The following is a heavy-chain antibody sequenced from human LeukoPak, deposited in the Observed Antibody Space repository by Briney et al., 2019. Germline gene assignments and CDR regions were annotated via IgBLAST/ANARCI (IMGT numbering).Heavy chain of an antibody. Sequence: GGSLRLSCAASGFTFSSYGMRWVGQAPGKGREWGSGISGNGGSTSSAYSLQGRFTISTDNSKNSLYLQMHSLRAEDTAVYYCAKGLSYYYDSSGYSPFDYWGQGPLVTLSS. D-gene: IGHD3-22*01. J-gene: IGHJ4*02. CDR3: AKGLSYYYDSSGYSPFDY. V-gene: IGHV3-23*01. CDR2: ISGNGGST. CDR1: GFTFSSYG.